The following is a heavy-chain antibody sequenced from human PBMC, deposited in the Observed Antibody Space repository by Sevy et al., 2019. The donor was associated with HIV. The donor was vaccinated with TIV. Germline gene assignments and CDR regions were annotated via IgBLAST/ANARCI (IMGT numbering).Heavy chain of an antibody. V-gene: IGHV3-30-3*01. J-gene: IGHJ6*02. CDR2: ISYDGSNK. Sequence: GGSLKLSCAASGFTFSSYAMHWVRQAPGKGLEWVAVISYDGSNKYYADSVKGRFTISRDNSKNTLYLQMNSLRAEDTAVYYCAGDRASGSYSPGRGYYYYYGMDVWGQGTTVTVSS. CDR3: AGDRASGSYSPGRGYYYYYGMDV. CDR1: GFTFSSYA. D-gene: IGHD1-26*01.